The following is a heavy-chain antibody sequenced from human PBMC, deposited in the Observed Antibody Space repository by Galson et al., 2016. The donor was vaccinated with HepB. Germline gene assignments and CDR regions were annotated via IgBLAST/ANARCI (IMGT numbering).Heavy chain of an antibody. CDR2: IYYSGST. Sequence: ETLSLTCTVTGGSINSDYWHWIRQPPGKGLEWIGYIYYSGSTNSNPSLKSRVTISVDTSKNQFSLKLSSVTAADTAVYFCARGDSTGWYRFDSWGQGTLVTVSS. CDR1: GGSINSDY. D-gene: IGHD6-19*01. J-gene: IGHJ4*02. CDR3: ARGDSTGWYRFDS. V-gene: IGHV4-59*01.